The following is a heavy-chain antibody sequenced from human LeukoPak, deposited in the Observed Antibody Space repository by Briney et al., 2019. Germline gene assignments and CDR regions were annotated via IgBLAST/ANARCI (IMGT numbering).Heavy chain of an antibody. J-gene: IGHJ4*02. Sequence: KSSETLSLTCTVSGGSISSYYWSWIRQPPGKGLEWIGYIYHSGSTYYNPSLKSRVTISVDRSKNQFSLKLSSVTAADTAVYYCAKYRPPRLWGQGTPVTVSS. CDR1: GGSISSYY. CDR3: AKYRPPRL. CDR2: IYHSGST. V-gene: IGHV4-59*12. D-gene: IGHD2-2*01.